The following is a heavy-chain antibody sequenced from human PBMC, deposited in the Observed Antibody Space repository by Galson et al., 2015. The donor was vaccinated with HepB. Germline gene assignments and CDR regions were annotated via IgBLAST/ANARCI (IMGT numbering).Heavy chain of an antibody. CDR2: ISASSDSI. CDR1: GFTFSSYN. CDR3: ARDRGGSGSYLSYYNGMDV. V-gene: IGHV3-48*04. D-gene: IGHD3-10*01. Sequence: SLRLSCAASGFTFSSYNINWVRQAPGKGLEWVSYISASSDSIYYADSVKGRFTISRDNAENSLYLQMKSLSADDTAVYYCARDRGGSGSYLSYYNGMDVWGQGTTVSVSS. J-gene: IGHJ6*02.